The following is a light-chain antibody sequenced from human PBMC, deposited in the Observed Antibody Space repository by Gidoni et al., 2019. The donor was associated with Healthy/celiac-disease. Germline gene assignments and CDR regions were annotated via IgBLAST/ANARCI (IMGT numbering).Light chain of an antibody. Sequence: EIVMTQSPATLSVSPGERATLSCRASQSVSSNLAWYQQKPGQAPRLLIYGASTRATGIPARVSGSGSGTEFTLTISSLQSEDFAVYYCQQDNNWPLTFXGXTKVEIK. CDR1: QSVSSN. CDR2: GAS. V-gene: IGKV3-15*01. CDR3: QQDNNWPLT. J-gene: IGKJ4*01.